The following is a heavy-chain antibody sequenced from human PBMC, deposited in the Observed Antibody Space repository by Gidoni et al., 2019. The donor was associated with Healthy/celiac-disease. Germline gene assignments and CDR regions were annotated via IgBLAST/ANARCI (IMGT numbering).Heavy chain of an antibody. J-gene: IGHJ5*02. V-gene: IGHV1-3*01. CDR1: GYTFTSYA. CDR3: ARGIRYCSGGSCYGGLDP. CDR2: INAGNGNT. D-gene: IGHD2-15*01. Sequence: QVQLVQSGAEVKKPGASVNVSCKASGYTFTSYAMHWVRQAPGQRLEWMGWINAGNGNTKYSQKFQGRVTITRDTSASTAYMELSSLRSEDTAVYYCARGIRYCSGGSCYGGLDPWGQGTLVTVSS.